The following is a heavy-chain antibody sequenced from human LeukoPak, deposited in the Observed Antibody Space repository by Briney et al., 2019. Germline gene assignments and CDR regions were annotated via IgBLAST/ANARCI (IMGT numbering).Heavy chain of an antibody. J-gene: IGHJ4*02. CDR2: IRYDGSNK. CDR1: GFTFSSYG. V-gene: IGHV3-30*02. CDR3: SPYDFAVGPNYFDY. Sequence: GGSLRLSCAASGFTFSSYGMHWVRQAPGKGLEWVAFIRYDGSNKYYADSVKGRFTISRDNSKNTLYLQMNSLRAEDTAVYYCSPYDFAVGPNYFDYWGQGTLVTVSS. D-gene: IGHD3-3*01.